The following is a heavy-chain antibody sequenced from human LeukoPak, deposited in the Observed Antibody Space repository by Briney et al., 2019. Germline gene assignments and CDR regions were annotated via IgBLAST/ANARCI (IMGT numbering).Heavy chain of an antibody. CDR2: VSGSSAFI. Sequence: PGGSLRLSCAASGFTFRTYSINWVRQAPGKGLEWVSSVSGSSAFIYYAESVKGRFTISRDNAKNSVYLQLSSLRVEDTAVYYCARFLATWDYYYMDVWAQGPRSPSP. D-gene: IGHD3-3*01. V-gene: IGHV3-21*06. J-gene: IGHJ6*03. CDR1: GFTFRTYS. CDR3: ARFLATWDYYYMDV.